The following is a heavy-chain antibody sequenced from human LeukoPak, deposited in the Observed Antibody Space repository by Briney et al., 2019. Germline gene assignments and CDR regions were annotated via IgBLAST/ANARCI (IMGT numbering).Heavy chain of an antibody. V-gene: IGHV3-23*01. CDR2: ISGSGGST. Sequence: PGGSLRLSCAASGFTFSSYAMSWVRQAPGKGLEWVSAISGSGGSTYYADSVKGRFTISRDNSKNTLYLQMNSLRAEDTAVYYCAKDLVVVPAAILGYFDYWGQGTLVTVSS. J-gene: IGHJ4*02. CDR1: GFTFSSYA. D-gene: IGHD2-2*02. CDR3: AKDLVVVPAAILGYFDY.